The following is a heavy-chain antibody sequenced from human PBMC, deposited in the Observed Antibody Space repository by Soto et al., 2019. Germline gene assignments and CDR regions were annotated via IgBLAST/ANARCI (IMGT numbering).Heavy chain of an antibody. Sequence: QVQLQESGPGLVKPSETLSLTCTVSGGSISSYYWSWIRQPPGKGLEWIGYIYYSGSTNYNPSLKSRVTISVDTSKNQFSLKLSSLTAADTAVYYCARHVPYYDILTGYENNWYFDLWGRGTLVTVSS. D-gene: IGHD3-9*01. V-gene: IGHV4-59*08. CDR1: GGSISSYY. CDR2: IYYSGST. J-gene: IGHJ2*01. CDR3: ARHVPYYDILTGYENNWYFDL.